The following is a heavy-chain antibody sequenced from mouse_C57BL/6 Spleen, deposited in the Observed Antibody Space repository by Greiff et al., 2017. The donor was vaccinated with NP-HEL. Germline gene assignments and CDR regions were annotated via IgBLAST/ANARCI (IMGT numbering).Heavy chain of an antibody. V-gene: IGHV3-6*01. CDR3: ARDHYGSSYPFDY. J-gene: IGHJ2*01. D-gene: IGHD1-1*01. CDR1: GYSITSGYY. CDR2: ISYDGSN. Sequence: EVQLQESGPGLVKPSQSLSLTCSVTGYSITSGYYWNWIRQFPGNKLEWMGYISYDGSNNYNPSLKNRISITRDTSKNQFFLKLNSVTTEDTATYYCARDHYGSSYPFDYWGQGTTLTVSS.